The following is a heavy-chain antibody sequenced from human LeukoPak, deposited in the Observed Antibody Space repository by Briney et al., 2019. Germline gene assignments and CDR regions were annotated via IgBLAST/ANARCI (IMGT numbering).Heavy chain of an antibody. J-gene: IGHJ4*02. V-gene: IGHV4-34*01. Sequence: SETLSLTCAVYGGSFIGYYWSWIRQPPGKGLEWIGEINHSGSTNYNPSLKSRVTISVDTSKNQFSLKLSSVTAADTAVYYCAGHSGWSVDYWGEATLVTVSS. CDR1: GGSFIGYY. D-gene: IGHD6-19*01. CDR2: INHSGST. CDR3: AGHSGWSVDY.